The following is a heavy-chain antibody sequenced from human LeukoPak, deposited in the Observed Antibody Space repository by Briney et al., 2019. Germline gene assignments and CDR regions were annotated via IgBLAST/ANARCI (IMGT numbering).Heavy chain of an antibody. Sequence: SETLSLTCTVSGGSISSYYWSWIRQPAGKGLEWIGRIYTSGGTNYNPSLKSRVTMSVDTSKNQFSLKLSSVTAADTAVYYCARDRYYDFWSGYNYYYYYMDVWGKGTTVTVSS. CDR1: GGSISSYY. V-gene: IGHV4-4*07. CDR2: IYTSGGT. CDR3: ARDRYYDFWSGYNYYYYYMDV. D-gene: IGHD3-3*01. J-gene: IGHJ6*03.